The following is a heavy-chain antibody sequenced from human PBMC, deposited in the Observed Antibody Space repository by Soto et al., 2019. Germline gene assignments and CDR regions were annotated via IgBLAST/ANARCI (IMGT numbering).Heavy chain of an antibody. Sequence: WGSLRLSCAASGFTFISYEINLVRQAPGKGLEWVSYISSSGSTIYYADSVKGRFTISRDNAKNSLYLQMNSLRAEDTAVYYCAREASPFDYWGQGTLVTVSS. J-gene: IGHJ4*02. D-gene: IGHD1-26*01. V-gene: IGHV3-48*03. CDR1: GFTFISYE. CDR2: ISSSGSTI. CDR3: AREASPFDY.